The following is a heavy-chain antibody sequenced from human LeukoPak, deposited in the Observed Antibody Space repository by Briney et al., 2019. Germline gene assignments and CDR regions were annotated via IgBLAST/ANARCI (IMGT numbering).Heavy chain of an antibody. Sequence: GGSLRLSCGASGFTFNTYGIHWVRQAPGKGLEWVAVTWYDGSIKYYADSVKGRFTISRDNTKNTVYLQMNSLRAEDTAVYYCARGYYGPGKFDYWGQGTLLTVSS. V-gene: IGHV3-33*01. J-gene: IGHJ4*02. D-gene: IGHD3-10*01. CDR1: GFTFNTYG. CDR3: ARGYYGPGKFDY. CDR2: TWYDGSIK.